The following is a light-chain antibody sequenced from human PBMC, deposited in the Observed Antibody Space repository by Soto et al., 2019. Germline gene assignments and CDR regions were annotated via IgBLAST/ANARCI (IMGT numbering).Light chain of an antibody. J-gene: IGLJ1*01. Sequence: QSALTQPPSASGSPGQSVTISCTGTSSDVGGYNYVSWYQQHPGKAPKVIIYEVSKRPSGVPDRFSGSKSGSTASLTVSGLQAEDEADYYCSSYAVTTIFVFGTCTKVTVL. CDR2: EVS. CDR3: SSYAVTTIFV. V-gene: IGLV2-8*01. CDR1: SSDVGGYNY.